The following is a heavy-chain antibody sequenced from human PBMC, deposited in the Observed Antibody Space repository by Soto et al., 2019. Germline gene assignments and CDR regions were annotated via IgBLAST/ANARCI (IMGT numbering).Heavy chain of an antibody. CDR3: TTEREIYDSSGYYSGYSDFDY. Sequence: GGSLRLSCAASGFTFSNAWMSWVRQAPGKGLEWVGGIKSKTDGGTTDYAAPVKGRFTISRDDSKNTLYLQMNSLKTEDTAVYYCTTEREIYDSSGYYSGYSDFDYWGQGTLVTVSS. D-gene: IGHD3-22*01. CDR1: GFTFSNAW. CDR2: IKSKTDGGTT. V-gene: IGHV3-15*01. J-gene: IGHJ4*02.